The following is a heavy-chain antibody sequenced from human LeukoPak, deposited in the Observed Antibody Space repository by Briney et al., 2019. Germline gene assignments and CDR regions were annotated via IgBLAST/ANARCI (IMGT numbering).Heavy chain of an antibody. CDR3: AKYYYDSSGYYYVFGY. CDR1: GFTFSSYS. D-gene: IGHD3-22*01. V-gene: IGHV3-48*02. Sequence: PGGSLRLSCAASGFTFSSYSMNWVRQAPGKGLEWVSYISSSSSITYCADSVKGRFTISRDNAKNSLYLQMNSLRDEDTAVYYCAKYYYDSSGYYYVFGYWGQGTLVTVSS. CDR2: ISSSSSIT. J-gene: IGHJ4*02.